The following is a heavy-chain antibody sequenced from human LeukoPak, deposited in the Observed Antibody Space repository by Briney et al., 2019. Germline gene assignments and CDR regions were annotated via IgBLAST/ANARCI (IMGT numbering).Heavy chain of an antibody. CDR1: GFTFSSYG. D-gene: IGHD5-18*01. J-gene: IGHJ3*02. Sequence: GRSLRLSCAASGFTFSSYGMHWVRQAPGKGLEWVAVISYDGSNKYYADSVKGRFTISRDNSKNTLYLQMNSLRAEDTAVYYCAKSHTAAGAFDIWGQGTMVTVSS. CDR3: AKSHTAAGAFDI. V-gene: IGHV3-30*18. CDR2: ISYDGSNK.